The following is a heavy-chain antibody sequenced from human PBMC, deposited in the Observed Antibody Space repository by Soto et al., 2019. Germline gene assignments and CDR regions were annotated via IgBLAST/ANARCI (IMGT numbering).Heavy chain of an antibody. D-gene: IGHD3-3*01. V-gene: IGHV3-49*03. CDR1: GFTFGDYA. CDR2: IRSKAYGGTT. Sequence: PGGSLRLSCTASGFTFGDYAMSWFRQAPGKGLEWVGFIRSKAYGGTTEYAASVKGRFTISRDDSKSIAYLQMNSLKTEDTAVYYCTRGRKRMLRFLEWPTPDYWGQGTLVTVSS. CDR3: TRGRKRMLRFLEWPTPDY. J-gene: IGHJ4*02.